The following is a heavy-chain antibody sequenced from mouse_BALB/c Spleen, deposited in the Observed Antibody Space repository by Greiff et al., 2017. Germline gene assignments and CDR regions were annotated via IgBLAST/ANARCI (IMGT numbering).Heavy chain of an antibody. Sequence: EVKVEESGGGLVQPGGSMKLSCVASGFTFSNYWMNWVRQSPEKGLEWVAEIRLKSNNYATHYAESVKGRFTISRDDSKSSVYLQMNNLRAEDTGIYYCTRGGNSAWFAYWGQGTLVTVSA. CDR3: TRGGNSAWFAY. CDR1: GFTFSNYW. J-gene: IGHJ3*01. CDR2: IRLKSNNYAT. V-gene: IGHV6-6*02. D-gene: IGHD2-1*01.